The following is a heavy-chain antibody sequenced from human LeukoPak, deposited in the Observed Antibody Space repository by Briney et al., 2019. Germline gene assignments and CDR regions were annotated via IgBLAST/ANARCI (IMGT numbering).Heavy chain of an antibody. J-gene: IGHJ4*02. CDR2: INPNSGGT. CDR3: ASHLQEIAVAVFDY. D-gene: IGHD6-19*01. Sequence: GASMKVSCKASGYATDYYIHWVRQAPGQGLEWMGWINPNSGGTNYAQKFQGRVTMTRDTSISTAYMELSSLRSDDTAVYYCASHLQEIAVAVFDYWGQGTLVTVSS. CDR1: GYATDYY. V-gene: IGHV1-2*02.